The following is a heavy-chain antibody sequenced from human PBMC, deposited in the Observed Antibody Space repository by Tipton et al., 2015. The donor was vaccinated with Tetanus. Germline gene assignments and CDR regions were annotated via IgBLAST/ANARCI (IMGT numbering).Heavy chain of an antibody. CDR3: AREDHSSGWYVEMDY. Sequence: LRLSCTVSGGSISSYYWSWIRQPPGKGLEWIGYIYYSGSTNYNPSLKSRVTISVDTSKNQFSLKLSSVTAADTAVYYCAREDHSSGWYVEMDYWGQGTLVTVSS. J-gene: IGHJ4*02. CDR1: GGSISSYY. D-gene: IGHD6-19*01. CDR2: IYYSGST. V-gene: IGHV4-59*01.